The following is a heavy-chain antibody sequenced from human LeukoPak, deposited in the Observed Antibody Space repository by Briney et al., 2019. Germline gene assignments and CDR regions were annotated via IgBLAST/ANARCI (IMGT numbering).Heavy chain of an antibody. V-gene: IGHV3-74*01. CDR3: ARAHGGTYFDY. J-gene: IGHJ4*02. D-gene: IGHD4-23*01. CDR2: INSDGSVT. CDR1: GFTFSNYW. Sequence: GGSLRLSCAASGFTFSNYWMHWVRQAPGKGLVWVSRINSDGSVTNYADSVKGRFTISRDNAKNTLYLQMNSLTAEETAVYYCARAHGGTYFDYWGQGTLVTVSS.